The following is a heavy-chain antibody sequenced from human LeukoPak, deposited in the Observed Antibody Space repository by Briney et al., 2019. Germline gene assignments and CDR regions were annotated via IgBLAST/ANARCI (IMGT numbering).Heavy chain of an antibody. J-gene: IGHJ6*03. CDR3: ARHQWHYYYYMGV. V-gene: IGHV4-39*01. CDR1: GGSISSSSYY. D-gene: IGHD6-19*01. CDR2: IYYSGNT. Sequence: SGTLSLTCTVSGGSISSSSYYWGWIRQPPGKGLEWIGSIYYSGNTYYNPSLKSRRVTISVDTSKNQFSLRLSSVTAADTAVYYCARHQWHYYYYMGVWGKGSTVTVSS.